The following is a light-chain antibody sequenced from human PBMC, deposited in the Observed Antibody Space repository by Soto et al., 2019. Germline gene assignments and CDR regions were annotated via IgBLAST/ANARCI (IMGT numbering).Light chain of an antibody. V-gene: IGLV1-40*01. CDR1: NSNSGAGYD. Sequence: QSVLTQPPSVTGAPGQRVTISCTGSNSNSGAGYDVHWYRQFPGTAPKLLIYGNINRPSGVPDRFSGSKSGTSASLAITGLQAEDEAHYYCHSFDSRLIGLLFGGGTKLTVL. CDR2: GNI. J-gene: IGLJ2*01. CDR3: HSFDSRLIGLL.